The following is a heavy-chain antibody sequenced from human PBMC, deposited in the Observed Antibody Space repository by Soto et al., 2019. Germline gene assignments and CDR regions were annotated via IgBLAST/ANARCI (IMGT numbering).Heavy chain of an antibody. V-gene: IGHV6-1*01. CDR3: ARLIGNSWLDS. CDR2: TYYRSRWQP. Sequence: QVQLQQSGPVLVKPSQTLSLTCAISGDSVSTNDATWDWIRQSPSRGLEWLGRTYYRSRWQPDYAESVKSRISFNPDTSNNQVSLQLNSVTPDDTAVYYCARLIGNSWLDSWGQGTLVTVSS. CDR1: GDSVSTNDAT. J-gene: IGHJ5*01. D-gene: IGHD3-16*01.